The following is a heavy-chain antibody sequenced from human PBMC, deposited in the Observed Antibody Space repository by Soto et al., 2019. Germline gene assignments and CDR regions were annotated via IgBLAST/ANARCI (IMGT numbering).Heavy chain of an antibody. CDR1: GGSISSGGYY. CDR2: IYYSGST. V-gene: IGHV4-31*03. CDR3: ARDAYYGSGSRWWFDP. J-gene: IGHJ5*02. Sequence: QVQLQESGPGLVKPSQTLSLTCTVSGGSISSGGYYWSWIRQHPGKGLEWIGYIYYSGSTYYNPSLKNRVTISVDTSKNQFSLKLSSVTAADTAVYYCARDAYYGSGSRWWFDPWGQGTLVTVSS. D-gene: IGHD3-10*01.